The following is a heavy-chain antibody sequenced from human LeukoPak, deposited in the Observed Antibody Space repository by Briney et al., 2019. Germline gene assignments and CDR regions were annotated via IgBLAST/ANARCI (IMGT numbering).Heavy chain of an antibody. V-gene: IGHV4-59*01. J-gene: IGHJ6*02. CDR1: GGSISSYY. CDR2: IYYSGST. Sequence: SETLSLTCTVSGGSISSYYWSWIRQPPGKGLEWIGYIYYSGSTNYNPSLKSRVTISVDTSKNQFSLKLSSVTAADTAVYYCARDGLTDDYSSSYYYYYGMDVWGQGTTVTVSS. D-gene: IGHD4-11*01. CDR3: ARDGLTDDYSSSYYYYYGMDV.